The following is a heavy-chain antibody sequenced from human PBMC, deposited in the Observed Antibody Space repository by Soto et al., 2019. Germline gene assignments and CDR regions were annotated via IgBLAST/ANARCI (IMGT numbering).Heavy chain of an antibody. CDR3: AKDRAEWGSYDY. Sequence: GGSLRLSCAASGFTFSSYGMHWVRQAPGKGLEWVAVIWYDGSNKYYADSVKGRFTISRDNSKNTPYLQMNSLRAEDTAVYYCAKDRAEWGSYDYWGQGILVTVSS. J-gene: IGHJ4*02. CDR2: IWYDGSNK. CDR1: GFTFSSYG. D-gene: IGHD7-27*01. V-gene: IGHV3-33*06.